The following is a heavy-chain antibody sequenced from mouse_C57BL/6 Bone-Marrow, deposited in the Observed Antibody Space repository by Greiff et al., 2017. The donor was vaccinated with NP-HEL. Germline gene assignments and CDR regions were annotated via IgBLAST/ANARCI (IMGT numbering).Heavy chain of an antibody. D-gene: IGHD1-1*01. CDR3: ARSVFYYGSSGFAY. Sequence: EVKLVESGGGLVQPGGSLSLSCAASGFTFTDYYMSWVRQPPGKALEWLGFIRNKANGYTTEYSASVKGRFTISRDNSQSILYLQMNALRAEDSATYYCARSVFYYGSSGFAYWGQGTLVTVSA. V-gene: IGHV7-3*01. CDR2: IRNKANGYTT. CDR1: GFTFTDYY. J-gene: IGHJ3*01.